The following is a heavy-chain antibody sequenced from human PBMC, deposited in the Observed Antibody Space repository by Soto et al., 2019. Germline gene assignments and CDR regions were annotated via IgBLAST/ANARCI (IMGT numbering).Heavy chain of an antibody. V-gene: IGHV3-48*02. Sequence: XGSLRLSCAAAGFTFSSYSMNWVRQAPGRGLEWVSYISSSSSTIYYADSVKGRFTISRDNAKNSLYLQMNSLRDEDTAVYYCARDLGITFGGVIVKFDYWGQGTLVTVSS. J-gene: IGHJ4*02. CDR3: ARDLGITFGGVIVKFDY. CDR2: ISSSSSTI. CDR1: GFTFSSYS. D-gene: IGHD3-16*02.